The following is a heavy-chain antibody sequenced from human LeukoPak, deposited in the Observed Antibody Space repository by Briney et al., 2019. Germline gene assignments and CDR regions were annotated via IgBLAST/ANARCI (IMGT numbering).Heavy chain of an antibody. CDR3: AKVAYNWISYGPFDY. J-gene: IGHJ4*02. Sequence: GGSLRLSCAASGFTFSTYAMTWVRQAPGQGLEWVSSISGSGSSTYYADSVEGRFTISRDNSKNSLYLQMNSLRAEDTALYYCAKVAYNWISYGPFDYWGQGTLVTVSS. CDR1: GFTFSTYA. CDR2: ISGSGSST. D-gene: IGHD1-20*01. V-gene: IGHV3-23*01.